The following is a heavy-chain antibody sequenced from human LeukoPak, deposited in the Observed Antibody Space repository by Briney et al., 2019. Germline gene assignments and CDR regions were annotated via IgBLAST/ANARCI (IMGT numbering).Heavy chain of an antibody. CDR3: ARDSHYGGNSHFDY. J-gene: IGHJ4*02. CDR2: IIPIFGTA. Sequence: SVKVSCKPSGGTFSSYAICGGRQAPGQRGEWLGGIIPIFGTANYAQKFQGRVTITTAESTSTAYMDLSSLRPEDTAVYYCARDSHYGGNSHFDYWGQGTLVTVSS. D-gene: IGHD4-23*01. CDR1: GGTFSSYA. V-gene: IGHV1-69*05.